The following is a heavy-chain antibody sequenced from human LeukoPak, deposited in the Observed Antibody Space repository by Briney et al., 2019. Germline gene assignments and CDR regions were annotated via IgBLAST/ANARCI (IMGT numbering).Heavy chain of an antibody. V-gene: IGHV4-59*01. Sequence: SETLSLTCTVSGGSISGYYWSWIRQSPGKGLECIGYIHYTGSTYYNPSLKSRVTISVDTSKNQFSLKLSSVTAADTAVYYCARVYGGGYDFRGAFDIWGQGTMVTVSS. CDR3: ARVYGGGYDFRGAFDI. J-gene: IGHJ3*02. CDR2: IHYTGST. CDR1: GGSISGYY. D-gene: IGHD5-12*01.